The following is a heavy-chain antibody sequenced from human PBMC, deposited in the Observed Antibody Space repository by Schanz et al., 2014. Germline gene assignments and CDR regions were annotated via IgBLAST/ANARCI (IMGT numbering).Heavy chain of an antibody. J-gene: IGHJ1*01. Sequence: QVQLVESGGGVVQPGRSLRLSCAASGFIFSSYGLHWVRQAPGKGLEWVSTISASGGSTYYADSVKGRFTVSRDSGQSSLYLQMNSLRAGDTAVYYCARGTDWILRSWGHGFLVAVSS. D-gene: IGHD1-1*01. CDR2: ISASGGST. V-gene: IGHV3-NL1*01. CDR1: GFIFSSYG. CDR3: ARGTDWILRS.